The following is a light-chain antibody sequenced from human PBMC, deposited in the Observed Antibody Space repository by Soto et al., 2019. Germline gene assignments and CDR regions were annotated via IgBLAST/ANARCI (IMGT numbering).Light chain of an antibody. CDR2: DAS. V-gene: IGKV3-11*01. CDR3: QQRSNWPLT. Sequence: EIVLTQSPATLSLSPGERATLSCRASQSVNGYLAWYQQKPGQAPRLLIYDASNRATGIPARFSGSGSGTDVTLAISSLEPEDFAVYYCQQRSNWPLTFGGGTKVEIK. J-gene: IGKJ4*01. CDR1: QSVNGY.